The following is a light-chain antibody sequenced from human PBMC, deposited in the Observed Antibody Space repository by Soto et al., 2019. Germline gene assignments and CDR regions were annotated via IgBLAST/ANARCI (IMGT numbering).Light chain of an antibody. J-gene: IGKJ2*01. CDR3: QQYNNWLPYT. CDR1: QSVSSN. V-gene: IGKV3-15*01. Sequence: EIVMTQSPATLSVSPGERATLSCRASQSVSSNLAWYQQKPGQAPRLLIYGASTRATGIPARFSGRGSGTEFTLTISSLQSEDFAVYYCQQYNNWLPYTFGQGTKLAIK. CDR2: GAS.